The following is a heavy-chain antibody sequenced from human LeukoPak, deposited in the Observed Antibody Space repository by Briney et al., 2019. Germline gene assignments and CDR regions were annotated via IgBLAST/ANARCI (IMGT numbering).Heavy chain of an antibody. D-gene: IGHD5-12*01. J-gene: IGHJ3*02. Sequence: PGESLKISCAASGFTFSDYYMSWIRQAPGKGLEWVSYISSSGSTIYYADSVKGRFTISRDNAKNSLYLQMNSLRAEDTAVYYCRSGPTRSDAFDIWGQGTMVTVSS. CDR2: ISSSGSTI. V-gene: IGHV3-11*04. CDR1: GFTFSDYY. CDR3: RSGPTRSDAFDI.